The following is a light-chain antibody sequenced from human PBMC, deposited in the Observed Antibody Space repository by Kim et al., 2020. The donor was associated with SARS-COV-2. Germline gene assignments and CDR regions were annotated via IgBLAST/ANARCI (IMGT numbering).Light chain of an antibody. CDR3: SSRDDTGNHVV. CDR2: GKN. J-gene: IGLJ2*01. Sequence: SSELTQDPAVSVALGQTVRITCQGGSLRSYYASWYQQKPGQAPLLVIYGKNNRPSGIPDRFSGSSSGNTASLTITGAQAEDEADYYCSSRDDTGNHVVFGGGTKLTVL. V-gene: IGLV3-19*01. CDR1: SLRSYY.